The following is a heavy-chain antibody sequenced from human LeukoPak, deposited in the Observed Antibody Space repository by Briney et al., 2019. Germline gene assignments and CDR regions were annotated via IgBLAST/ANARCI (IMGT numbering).Heavy chain of an antibody. CDR3: AKGAAMLRGSVFFYYMDV. D-gene: IGHD2-2*01. Sequence: PGGSLRLSCAASGFTLSSYAMTWVRQAPGKGLEWVSGISDATFYADSVEGRFTISADNSKNTLYLQMNSLRAEDTASYFCAKGAAMLRGSVFFYYMDVWGKGTTVTVSS. CDR1: GFTLSSYA. J-gene: IGHJ6*03. V-gene: IGHV3-23*01. CDR2: ISDAT.